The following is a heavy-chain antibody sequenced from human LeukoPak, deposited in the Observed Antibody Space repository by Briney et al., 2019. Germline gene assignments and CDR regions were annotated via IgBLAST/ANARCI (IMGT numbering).Heavy chain of an antibody. D-gene: IGHD6-19*01. CDR2: XXAYNGNT. Sequence: GLEWXXXXXAYNGNTNYAQKLQGRVTMTTDTSTSTAYMELRSLRSDDTAVYYCARTGPGSGWARYYFDYWGPGTLVTVSS. V-gene: IGHV1-18*01. J-gene: IGHJ4*02. CDR3: ARTGPGSGWARYYFDY.